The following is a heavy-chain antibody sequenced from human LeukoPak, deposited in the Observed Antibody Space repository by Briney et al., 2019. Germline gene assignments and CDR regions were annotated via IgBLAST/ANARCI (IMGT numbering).Heavy chain of an antibody. V-gene: IGHV3-30*18. D-gene: IGHD3-22*01. CDR2: ISYDGTNK. CDR3: AKERRYFDGRGSYYLDY. CDR1: GFTFSSYG. Sequence: AGGSLRLSCAASGFTFSSYGMHWVRQAPGKGLEWVAVISYDGTNKYYADSVKGRFTISRDNSENTLYLQMNSLRAEDTAVYYCAKERRYFDGRGSYYLDYWGQGTLVTVSS. J-gene: IGHJ4*02.